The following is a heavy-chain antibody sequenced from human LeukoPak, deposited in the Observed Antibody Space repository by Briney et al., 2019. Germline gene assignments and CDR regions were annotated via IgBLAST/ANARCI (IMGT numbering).Heavy chain of an antibody. J-gene: IGHJ4*02. CDR1: GGSMSSYY. V-gene: IGHV4-59*08. CDR2: IYYSGST. Sequence: SETLSLTCTVSGGSMSSYYWSWIRQPPGKGLEWIGYIYYSGSTKYNPSLKSRVTISVDTSKNQFSLKLSSVTAADAAVYYCARGARAGYNLEPFDYWGQGTLVTVSS. D-gene: IGHD5-24*01. CDR3: ARGARAGYNLEPFDY.